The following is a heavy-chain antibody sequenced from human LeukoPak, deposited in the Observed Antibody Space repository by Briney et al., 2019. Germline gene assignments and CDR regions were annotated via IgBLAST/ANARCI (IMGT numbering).Heavy chain of an antibody. CDR3: ARGATYYYDSSGYPDWYFDP. CDR2: IIPIFGTA. Sequence: SVKVSCKASGGTFSSYAISWVRQAPGQGLEWMGGIIPIFGTANYAQKFQGRVTITADESTSTAYMELSSLRSEDTAVYYCARGATYYYDSSGYPDWYFDPWGRGTLVTVSS. D-gene: IGHD3-22*01. V-gene: IGHV1-69*13. J-gene: IGHJ2*01. CDR1: GGTFSSYA.